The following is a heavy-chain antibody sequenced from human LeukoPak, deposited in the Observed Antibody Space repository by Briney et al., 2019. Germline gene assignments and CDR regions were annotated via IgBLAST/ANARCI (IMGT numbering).Heavy chain of an antibody. CDR1: GGTFSSYA. D-gene: IGHD4-17*01. V-gene: IGHV1-69*05. CDR3: ARDLTTIAGGRFDP. J-gene: IGHJ5*02. Sequence: ASVKVSCKASGGTFSSYAISWVRQAPGQGLEWMGGIIPIFGTANYAQKFQGRVTITTDESTSTAYMELSSLRSEDTAVYYCARDLTTIAGGRFDPWGQGTLVTLSS. CDR2: IIPIFGTA.